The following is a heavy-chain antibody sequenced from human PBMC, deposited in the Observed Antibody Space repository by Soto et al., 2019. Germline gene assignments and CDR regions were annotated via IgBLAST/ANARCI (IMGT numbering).Heavy chain of an antibody. Sequence: EVQLLESGGGLVQPGGSLRLSCAASGFTFSSYAMSWVRQAPGKGLEWVSAISGSAATTFYADSVKGRFTVSRDNSKNTLYLQMNSLRAEDTAVYYCARGPRYCSGYSCDYYMDVWGKGTTVTVS. CDR3: ARGPRYCSGYSCDYYMDV. CDR2: ISGSAATT. D-gene: IGHD2-15*01. J-gene: IGHJ6*03. CDR1: GFTFSSYA. V-gene: IGHV3-23*01.